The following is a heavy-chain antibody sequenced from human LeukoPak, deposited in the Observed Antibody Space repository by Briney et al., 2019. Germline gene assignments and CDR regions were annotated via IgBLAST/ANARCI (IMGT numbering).Heavy chain of an antibody. CDR2: IWSDSAET. V-gene: IGHV3-21*01. J-gene: IGHJ4*02. Sequence: GGSLRLSCAASGFMFSSNWMSWVRLAPGKGLEWVSSIWSDSAETHYADSVKGRFTISRDNAKNSLYLQMNSLRAEDSAVYYCARDFFHSDISRPFDYWGQGTLVTVSS. D-gene: IGHD3-3*02. CDR1: GFMFSSNW. CDR3: ARDFFHSDISRPFDY.